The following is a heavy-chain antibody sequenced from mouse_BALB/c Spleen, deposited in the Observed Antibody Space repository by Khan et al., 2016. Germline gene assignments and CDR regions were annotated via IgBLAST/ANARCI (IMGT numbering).Heavy chain of an antibody. CDR1: GYSITSDYA. V-gene: IGHV3-2*02. CDR2: ISYSGST. Sequence: EVQLQESGPGLVKPSQSLSLTCTVTGYSITSDYAWNWIRQFPGNKLEWMGYISYSGSTSYNPSLKSRISITRDTSKNQFFLQLNSVTTEDTATYYCARYEVRGAMDYWGQGTSVTVSS. CDR3: ARYEVRGAMDY. D-gene: IGHD2-14*01. J-gene: IGHJ4*01.